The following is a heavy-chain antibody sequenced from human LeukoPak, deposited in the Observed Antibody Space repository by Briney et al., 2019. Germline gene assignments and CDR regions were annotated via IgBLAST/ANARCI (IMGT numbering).Heavy chain of an antibody. CDR2: VRSDGSEK. CDR3: ATLSHNWNYTHYFDS. D-gene: IGHD1-7*01. V-gene: IGHV3-30*02. J-gene: IGHJ4*02. CDR1: GFSFSTYA. Sequence: GGSLRLSCAASGFSFSTYAMHWIRQAPGRGLEWVAFVRSDGSEKNYADSVKGRFTISRDNSKNTLYLQMNSLRAEDTGVYYGATLSHNWNYTHYFDSWGQGTLVTISS.